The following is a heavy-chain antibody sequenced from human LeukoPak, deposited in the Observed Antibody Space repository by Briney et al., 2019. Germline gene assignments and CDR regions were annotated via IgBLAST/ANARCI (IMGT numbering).Heavy chain of an antibody. D-gene: IGHD2-2*01. CDR1: GGTFSSYA. Sequence: SVKVSCKASGGTFSSYAISWVRQAPGQGLEWMGGIILIFGTANYAQKFQGRVTITTDESTSTAYMELSSLRSEDTAVYYCARYYCSSTSCYGDAFDIWGQGTMVTVSS. J-gene: IGHJ3*02. CDR3: ARYYCSSTSCYGDAFDI. CDR2: IILIFGTA. V-gene: IGHV1-69*05.